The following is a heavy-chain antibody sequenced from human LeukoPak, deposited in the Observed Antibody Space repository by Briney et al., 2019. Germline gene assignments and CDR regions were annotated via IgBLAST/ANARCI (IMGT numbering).Heavy chain of an antibody. CDR3: ARESGIAARYYYYGMDV. CDR1: GFTFSSYA. Sequence: PGRSLRLSCAASGFTFSSYAMHWVRRAPGKGLEWVAVISYDGSNKYYADSVKGRFTISRDNSKNTLYLQMNSLRAEDTAVYYCARESGIAARYYYYGMDVWGQGTTVTVSS. D-gene: IGHD6-6*01. CDR2: ISYDGSNK. V-gene: IGHV3-30*04. J-gene: IGHJ6*02.